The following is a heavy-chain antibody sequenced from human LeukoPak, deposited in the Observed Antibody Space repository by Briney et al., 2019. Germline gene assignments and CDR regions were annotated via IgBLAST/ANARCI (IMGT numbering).Heavy chain of an antibody. CDR3: AGELASYYYYYGMDV. Sequence: PGRSLRLSCAASGFTFSSYAMHWVRQAPGKGLEWVAVISYDGSNKYYADSVKGRFTISRDNSKNTLYLQTNSLRAEDTAVYYCAGELASYYYYYGMDVWGKGTTVTVSS. CDR1: GFTFSSYA. J-gene: IGHJ6*04. V-gene: IGHV3-30*01. D-gene: IGHD3-3*02. CDR2: ISYDGSNK.